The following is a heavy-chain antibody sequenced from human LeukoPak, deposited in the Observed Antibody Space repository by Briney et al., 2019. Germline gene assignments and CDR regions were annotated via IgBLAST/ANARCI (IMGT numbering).Heavy chain of an antibody. V-gene: IGHV3-11*04. CDR1: GFTFSDYY. D-gene: IGHD3-22*01. Sequence: GGSLRLSCAASGFTFSDYYMSWIRQAPGKGLEWVSYISSSGSTIYYADSVKGRFTISRDNAKNSLYLRMNSLRAEDTAVYYCARDHSSGYWGYFDYWGQGTLVTVSS. J-gene: IGHJ4*02. CDR3: ARDHSSGYWGYFDY. CDR2: ISSSGSTI.